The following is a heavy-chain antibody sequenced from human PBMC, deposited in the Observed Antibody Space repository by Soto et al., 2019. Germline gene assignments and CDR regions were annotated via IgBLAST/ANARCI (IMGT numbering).Heavy chain of an antibody. J-gene: IGHJ6*02. CDR3: ARAKNVRFLEWLSYYGMDV. CDR2: IIPMFGTA. CDR1: GGTFSSYA. D-gene: IGHD3-3*01. V-gene: IGHV1-69*13. Sequence: GASVQVSCKASGGTFSSYAISWLRQPPGQGLEWMGGIIPMFGTANYAQKSQGRLTITADETTSTAYMELSSLRSEDTAVYYCARAKNVRFLEWLSYYGMDVWGQGTTVTVSS.